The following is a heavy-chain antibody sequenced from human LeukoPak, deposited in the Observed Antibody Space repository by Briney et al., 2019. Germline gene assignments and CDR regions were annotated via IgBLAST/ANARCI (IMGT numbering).Heavy chain of an antibody. V-gene: IGHV1-18*01. CDR1: GYTFTSYG. D-gene: IGHD6-19*01. CDR2: ISAYNGNT. J-gene: IGHJ4*02. CDR3: AREIYSSGWYPTVSYFDY. Sequence: ASVKVSCKASGYTFTSYGISWVRQAPGQGLEWMGWISAYNGNTNYAQKLQGRVTMTTDTSTSTAYMELRSLRSDDTAVYYCAREIYSSGWYPTVSYFDYWGQGTLVTASS.